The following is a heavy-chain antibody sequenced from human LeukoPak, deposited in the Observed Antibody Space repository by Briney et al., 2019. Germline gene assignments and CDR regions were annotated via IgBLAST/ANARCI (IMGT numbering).Heavy chain of an antibody. V-gene: IGHV4-4*07. CDR2: IYTSGGT. CDR3: ARRGRETYYYDSSRGYYFDY. CDR1: GGSISNYY. D-gene: IGHD3-22*01. Sequence: SETLSLTCTVSGGSISNYYWTWIRQPAGKGLEWIGRIYTSGGTNYNPSLKSRVTMSVDTSKNQFSLKLSSVTAADTAVYYCARRGRETYYYDSSRGYYFDYWGQGTLVTVSS. J-gene: IGHJ4*02.